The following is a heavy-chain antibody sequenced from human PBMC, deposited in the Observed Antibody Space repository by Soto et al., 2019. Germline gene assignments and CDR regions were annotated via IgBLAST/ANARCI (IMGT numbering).Heavy chain of an antibody. D-gene: IGHD3-16*01. V-gene: IGHV3-23*01. CDR3: AKRGIGAYFDY. Sequence: EVQLLESGGGLVQPGGSLRLSCAASGFTFSSYAMNWVRQAPGKGLEWVSVISGSGDSTYYADSVKGRFTISRDNSKNTLYLQRNSLRAEDTAVYYCAKRGIGAYFDYWGQGTLVTVSS. J-gene: IGHJ4*02. CDR1: GFTFSSYA. CDR2: ISGSGDST.